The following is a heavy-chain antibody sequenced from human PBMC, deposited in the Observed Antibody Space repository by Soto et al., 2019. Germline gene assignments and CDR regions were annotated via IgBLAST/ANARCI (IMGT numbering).Heavy chain of an antibody. Sequence: EVQLAESGGGLVQPGGSLRLSCAASGFTFSDHYMDWVRQAPGKGLEWVGRSRDKVHSNTTEYAASVKGRFTISRGDSENSPYLQMNSLKTEDTAVYYCARGVVSTGYFDYWGQGTLVTVSS. D-gene: IGHD5-12*01. CDR1: GFTFSDHY. CDR3: ARGVVSTGYFDY. J-gene: IGHJ4*02. CDR2: SRDKVHSNTT. V-gene: IGHV3-72*01.